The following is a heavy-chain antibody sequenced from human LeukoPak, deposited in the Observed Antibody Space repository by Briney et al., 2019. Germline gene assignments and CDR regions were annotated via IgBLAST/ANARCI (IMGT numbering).Heavy chain of an antibody. V-gene: IGHV3-23*01. Sequence: GGSLRLSCAAPGFTFSSYAMSWVRQAPGKGLEWVSAISGSGGSTYYADSVKGRFTISRDNSKNTLYLQMNSLRAEDTAVYYCARDLSPIGYDFWSGYYTNYYYYMDVWGKGTTVTVSS. D-gene: IGHD3-3*01. CDR1: GFTFSSYA. CDR2: ISGSGGST. CDR3: ARDLSPIGYDFWSGYYTNYYYYMDV. J-gene: IGHJ6*03.